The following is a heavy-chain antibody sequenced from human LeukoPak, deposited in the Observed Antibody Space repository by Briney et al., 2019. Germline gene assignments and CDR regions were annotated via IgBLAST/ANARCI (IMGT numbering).Heavy chain of an antibody. J-gene: IGHJ3*02. CDR2: IYYSGST. CDR3: ARHLPIGKMYYYDSSGYGRAFDI. D-gene: IGHD3-22*01. V-gene: IGHV4-39*01. CDR1: GGSISSYY. Sequence: SETLSLTCTVSGGSISSYYWGWIRQPPGKGLEWIGSIYYSGSTYYNPSLKSRVTISVDTSKNQFSLKLSSVTAADTAVYYCARHLPIGKMYYYDSSGYGRAFDIWGQGTMVTVSS.